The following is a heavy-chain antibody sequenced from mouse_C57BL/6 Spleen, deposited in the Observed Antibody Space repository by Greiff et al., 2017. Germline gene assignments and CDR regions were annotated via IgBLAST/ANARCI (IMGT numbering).Heavy chain of an antibody. Sequence: VHVKQSGPELVKPGASVKISCKASGYSFTDYNMNWVKQSTGKSLEWIGVINPNYGTTSYNQKFKGKATLTVDQSSSTAYLQLNSLTSEDSAVYCGAGAMDAMDYWGQGTSVTVSS. J-gene: IGHJ4*01. CDR1: GYSFTDYN. V-gene: IGHV1-39*01. CDR3: AGAMDAMDY. D-gene: IGHD1-1*02. CDR2: INPNYGTT.